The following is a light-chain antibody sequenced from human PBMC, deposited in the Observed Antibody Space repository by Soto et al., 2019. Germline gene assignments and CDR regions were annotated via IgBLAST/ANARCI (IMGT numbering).Light chain of an antibody. CDR3: SSYTSSSTLDYV. J-gene: IGLJ1*01. V-gene: IGLV2-14*01. Sequence: QSALTQPASVSASPGQSISISCSGTSNDVGAFEYVSWYQQHPGKAPKLMIFEIFNRPSGISNRFSGSKSGNTASLTISGLQAEDEAYYYCSSYTSSSTLDYVFGTGTKVTVL. CDR1: SNDVGAFEY. CDR2: EIF.